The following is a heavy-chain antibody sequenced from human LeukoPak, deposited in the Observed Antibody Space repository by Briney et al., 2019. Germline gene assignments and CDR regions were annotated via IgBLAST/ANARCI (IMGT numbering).Heavy chain of an antibody. CDR1: GFTLSSFW. CDR2: INSDGSNT. V-gene: IGHV3-74*01. J-gene: IGHJ4*02. D-gene: IGHD3-10*01. CDR3: TRGRSGGLDF. Sequence: PGGSLRLSCAASGFTLSSFWMYWVRQGPGKGLVWVSTINSDGSNTRYADSVKGRFTISRDNAKNTLYLQMNSLRAEDTAVYYCTRGRSGGLDFWGQGTLVTVSS.